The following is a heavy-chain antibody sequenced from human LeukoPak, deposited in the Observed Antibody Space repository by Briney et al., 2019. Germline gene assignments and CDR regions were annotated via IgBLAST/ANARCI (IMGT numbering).Heavy chain of an antibody. J-gene: IGHJ3*02. CDR2: INHRGST. CDR3: ARFRDIVVVVAAYQRHDAFDI. D-gene: IGHD2-15*01. Sequence: PSETLSLTCAVYGGSFSGYYWSWIRQPPGKGLEWIGEINHRGSTNYNPSLKSRVTISVDTSKNQFSLKLSSVTAADTVVYYCARFRDIVVVVAAYQRHDAFDIWGQGTMVTVSS. CDR1: GGSFSGYY. V-gene: IGHV4-34*01.